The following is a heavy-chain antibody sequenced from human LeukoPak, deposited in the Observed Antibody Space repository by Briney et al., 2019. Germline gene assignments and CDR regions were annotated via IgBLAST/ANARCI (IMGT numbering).Heavy chain of an antibody. CDR1: GFTFSSYW. Sequence: GGSLRLSCAASGFTFSSYWMTWVRQAPGKGLEWVANIKQDGTETYYVDSVKGRFTISRDNAKNSLYLQMNSLRAEDTAVYYCASGGYTYSYWGQGTLVTVSS. V-gene: IGHV3-7*05. CDR2: IKQDGTET. CDR3: ASGGYTYSY. J-gene: IGHJ4*02. D-gene: IGHD5-18*01.